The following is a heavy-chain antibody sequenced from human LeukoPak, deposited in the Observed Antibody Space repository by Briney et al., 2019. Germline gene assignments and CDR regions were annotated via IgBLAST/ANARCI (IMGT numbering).Heavy chain of an antibody. CDR3: AKDTASSWWYFDL. V-gene: IGHV4-59*01. CDR2: IYYSGST. J-gene: IGHJ2*01. CDR1: GGSISSYY. D-gene: IGHD5-18*01. Sequence: KTSETLSLTCTVSGGSISSYYWSWIRQPPGKGLEWIGYIYYSGSTNYNPSLKSRVTISVDTSKNQFSLKLSSVTAADTAVYYCAKDTASSWWYFDLWGRGTLVTVSS.